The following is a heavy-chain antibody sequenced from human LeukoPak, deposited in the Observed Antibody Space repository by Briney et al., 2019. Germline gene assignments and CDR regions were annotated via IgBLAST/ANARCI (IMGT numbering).Heavy chain of an antibody. Sequence: ASVKVSCKASGYTFTSYDINWVRQAAGQGLEWMGWMNPNSGNTVYAQKFQGRVTMTRNTSISTAYMELSSLRSEDTAVYYCARELATIFGVVTAPIYYYYGMDVWGQGTTVTVSS. V-gene: IGHV1-8*01. J-gene: IGHJ6*02. D-gene: IGHD3-3*01. CDR2: MNPNSGNT. CDR1: GYTFTSYD. CDR3: ARELATIFGVVTAPIYYYYGMDV.